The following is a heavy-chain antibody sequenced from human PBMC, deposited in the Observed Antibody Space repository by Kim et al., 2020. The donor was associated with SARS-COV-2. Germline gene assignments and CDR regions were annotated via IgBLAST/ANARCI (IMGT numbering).Heavy chain of an antibody. CDR3: AKSGGSFWNGFVL. D-gene: IGHD3-3*01. CDR1: GFIFNNYA. CDR2: INDRGDKT. J-gene: IGHJ4*02. V-gene: IGHV3-23*01. Sequence: GGSLRLSCEASGFIFNNYAMSWVRQAPGKGLEWVSAINDRGDKTYYADFVRGRFTISRDNPRNTLYLQMNSLRAEDTAVYFCAKSGGSFWNGFVLWGQGTQLTVSS.